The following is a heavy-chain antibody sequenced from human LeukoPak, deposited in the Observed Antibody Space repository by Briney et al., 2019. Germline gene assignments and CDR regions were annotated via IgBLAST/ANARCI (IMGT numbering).Heavy chain of an antibody. V-gene: IGHV4-39*02. CDR2: IYYSGST. J-gene: IGHJ3*02. D-gene: IGHD3-3*01. CDR1: GGSISSSSYY. CDR3: ARGGSIAIFGVAMDAFDI. Sequence: SETLSLTCTVSGGSISSSSYYWGWIRQPPGKGLEWIGSIYYSGSTYYNPSLKSRVTISVDTSKSHFSLKLTSVTAADTAVYYCARGGSIAIFGVAMDAFDIWGQGTMVTVSS.